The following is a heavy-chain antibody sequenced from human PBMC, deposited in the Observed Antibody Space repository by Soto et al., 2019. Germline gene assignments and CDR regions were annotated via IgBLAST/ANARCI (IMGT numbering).Heavy chain of an antibody. D-gene: IGHD3-16*02. CDR3: AFYRGAYYYYGMDV. J-gene: IGHJ6*02. Sequence: EVQLLESGGGLVQPGGSLRLSCAASGFTFSSYAMSWVRQAPGKGLEWVSAISASGGSTYYADSVKGRFTISRDNSKNTLYLQMNSLRAEDTAVYYCAFYRGAYYYYGMDVWGQGTTVTVSS. CDR2: ISASGGST. CDR1: GFTFSSYA. V-gene: IGHV3-23*01.